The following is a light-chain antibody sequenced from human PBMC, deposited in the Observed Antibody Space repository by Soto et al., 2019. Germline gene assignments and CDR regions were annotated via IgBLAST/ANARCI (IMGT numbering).Light chain of an antibody. V-gene: IGKV1-5*03. CDR3: QHYNGYRWT. Sequence: DIQMTQSPSTLSASVGDRVTITCRASQSVSNWLAWYQQKPGKAPKILIYKASSLESGVPSRFSGSGSGTEFTLNISSLRPDDFATYYCQHYNGYRWTFGQGTKVDIK. CDR2: KAS. J-gene: IGKJ1*01. CDR1: QSVSNW.